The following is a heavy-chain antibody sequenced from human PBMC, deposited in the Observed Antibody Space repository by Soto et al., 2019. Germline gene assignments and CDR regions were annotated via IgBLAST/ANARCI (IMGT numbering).Heavy chain of an antibody. CDR3: ARRTRWNDGGYYNYYMDV. Sequence: QVLLVQSGADVKKPGASVKVSCKASGYSFTSYGISWVRQAPGQGLECMGGISGYNGNTNYAQKVQGRATMTTETSTSRAYMELRSLRADDTAVYYCARRTRWNDGGYYNYYMDVWGQGTTVTVSS. CDR1: GYSFTSYG. CDR2: ISGYNGNT. J-gene: IGHJ6*02. D-gene: IGHD1-1*01. V-gene: IGHV1-18*01.